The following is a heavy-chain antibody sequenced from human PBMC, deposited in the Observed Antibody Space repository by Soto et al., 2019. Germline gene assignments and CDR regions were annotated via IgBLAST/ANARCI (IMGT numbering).Heavy chain of an antibody. D-gene: IGHD4-17*01. J-gene: IGHJ4*02. CDR3: ARGGGGDYGGNSAYYDS. V-gene: IGHV3-33*01. CDR2: VWHDGSKE. CDR1: GFTFSGHG. Sequence: QVQLVESGGGVVQPGRSLRLSCAASGFTFSGHGMHWVRQAPGKGLEWVAVVWHDGSKEYYADSVKGRFTISRDNSKNTLYLKINTLRAEDTAVYSCARGGGGDYGGNSAYYDSWGREPWSPSLQ.